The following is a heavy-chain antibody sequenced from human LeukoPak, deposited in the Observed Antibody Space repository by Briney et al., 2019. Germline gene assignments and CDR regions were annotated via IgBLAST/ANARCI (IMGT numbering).Heavy chain of an antibody. D-gene: IGHD6-13*01. CDR2: IKQDGSDK. J-gene: IGHJ4*02. CDR1: GFAFNSQT. CDR3: AIIPRAAAGPSARSPFHY. Sequence: GGSLRLSCAASGFAFNSQTMSWVRQAPGKGLEWVANIKQDGSDKYYVDSVKGRFTISRDNAKNSLYLQMNSLRAEDTAVYYCAIIPRAAAGPSARSPFHYWGQGTLVTVSS. V-gene: IGHV3-7*01.